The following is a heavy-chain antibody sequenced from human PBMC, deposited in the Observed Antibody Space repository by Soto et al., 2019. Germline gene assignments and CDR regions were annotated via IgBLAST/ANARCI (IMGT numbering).Heavy chain of an antibody. CDR1: GGSISSGGYY. CDR2: IYYSGST. V-gene: IGHV4-31*03. D-gene: IGHD5-12*01. CDR3: ARVVDIVATIDY. J-gene: IGHJ4*02. Sequence: PSETLSLTCTVSGGSISSGGYYWSWIRQHPGKGLEWIGYIYYSGSTYYNPSLKSRVTISVDTSKNQFSLKLSSVTAADTAVYYCARVVDIVATIDYWGQGTLVTVSS.